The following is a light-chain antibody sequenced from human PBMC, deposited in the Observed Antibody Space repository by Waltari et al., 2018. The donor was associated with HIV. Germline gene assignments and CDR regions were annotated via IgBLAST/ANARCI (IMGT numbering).Light chain of an antibody. V-gene: IGLV1-40*01. CDR3: QSYDNVLTAVI. CDR1: TSNLGANFD. CDR2: GKN. J-gene: IGLJ2*01. Sequence: QSVLTQPPSVSGAPGQTVTVSCTGSTSNLGANFDVHWYQHLPGTAPKLLIYGKNNRPSGFPARFSGSRSGSAASLAITGLQAEDEADYYCQSYDNVLTAVIFGGGTKVTVL.